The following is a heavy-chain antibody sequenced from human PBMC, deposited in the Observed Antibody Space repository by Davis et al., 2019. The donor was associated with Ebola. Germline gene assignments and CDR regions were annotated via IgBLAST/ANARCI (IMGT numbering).Heavy chain of an antibody. CDR3: ARDSTTVVSQKQFDY. Sequence: PGGSLRLSCAASGFTFSSYSMNWVRQAPGQGLDWVSYISSSSSTIYYADSVKGRFTISRDNAKNSLYLQMNSLRDEDTAVYYCARDSTTVVSQKQFDYWGQGTLVTVSS. D-gene: IGHD4-23*01. J-gene: IGHJ4*02. V-gene: IGHV3-48*02. CDR2: ISSSSSTI. CDR1: GFTFSSYS.